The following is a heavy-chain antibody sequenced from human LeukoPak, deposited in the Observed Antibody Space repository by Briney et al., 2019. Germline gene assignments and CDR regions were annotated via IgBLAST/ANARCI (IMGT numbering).Heavy chain of an antibody. D-gene: IGHD3-22*01. J-gene: IGHJ4*02. CDR1: GFTFSSYG. Sequence: GRSLRLSCAASGFTFSSYGMHWARQAPGKGLEWVAVIWYDGSNKYYADSVKGRFTISRDNSKNTLYLQMNSLRAEDTAVYYCAKDFSGYYYGFDYWGQGTLVTVSS. V-gene: IGHV3-33*06. CDR3: AKDFSGYYYGFDY. CDR2: IWYDGSNK.